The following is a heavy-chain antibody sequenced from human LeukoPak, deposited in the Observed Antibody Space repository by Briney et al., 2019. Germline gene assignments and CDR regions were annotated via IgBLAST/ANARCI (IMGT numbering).Heavy chain of an antibody. V-gene: IGHV3-30*02. D-gene: IGHD2-2*01. CDR2: IRHDGSNK. Sequence: GGSLRLSCGASGFTFNNYGMHWVRQAPGKGPEWVAFIRHDGSNKYCADSMKGRFTISRDDSKNTLYLQMNSLRAEDTAVYYCAKAYCGSTVCYGGGKIDYWGQGTLVTVSS. CDR3: AKAYCGSTVCYGGGKIDY. CDR1: GFTFNNYG. J-gene: IGHJ4*02.